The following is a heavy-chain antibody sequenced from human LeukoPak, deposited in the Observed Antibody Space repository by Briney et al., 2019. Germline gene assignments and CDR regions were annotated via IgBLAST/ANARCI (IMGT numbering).Heavy chain of an antibody. CDR2: IKQDGSEK. J-gene: IGHJ6*03. CDR3: AREGSSWYYYYYYYMDV. CDR1: GFTFSSYW. Sequence: PGGSLRLSCAASGFTFSSYWMNWVRQAPGKGLEWVANIKQDGSEKYYVDSVKGRFTISRDNAKNSLYLQMNSLRAEDTAVYYCAREGSSWYYYYYYYMDVWGKGTTVTISS. D-gene: IGHD6-13*01. V-gene: IGHV3-7*01.